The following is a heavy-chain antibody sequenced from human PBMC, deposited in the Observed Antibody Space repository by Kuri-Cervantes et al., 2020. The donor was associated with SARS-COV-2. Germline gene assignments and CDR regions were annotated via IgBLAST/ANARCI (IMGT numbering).Heavy chain of an antibody. J-gene: IGHJ4*02. CDR1: GFTVSSNY. Sequence: GESLKISCAASGFTVSSNYMSWVRQAPGKGLEWVSYIGTYGTTIYFAGAMKGRVTISRDNAKNSLYLQMNSLRAEDTAVYYCARVRVVGSSSVPYYFDYWGQGTLVTVSS. D-gene: IGHD6-6*01. CDR3: ARVRVVGSSSVPYYFDY. CDR2: IGTYGTTI. V-gene: IGHV3-11*04.